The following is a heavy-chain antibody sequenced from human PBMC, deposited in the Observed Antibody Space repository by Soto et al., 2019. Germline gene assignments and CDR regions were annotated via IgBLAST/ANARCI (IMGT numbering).Heavy chain of an antibody. D-gene: IGHD2-15*01. J-gene: IGHJ6*02. CDR2: ISPHDSET. V-gene: IGHV5-51*01. CDR1: GFIFTTFW. Sequence: PGESLKISCEGSGFIFTTFWIGWVRQMPGKGLEWMGIISPHDSETNYSPSFQGQVTISVDKATNTAYLQWNNLRASDTAMYYCARLLRAYSCLPYGVDVWGQGTTVTVSS. CDR3: ARLLRAYSCLPYGVDV.